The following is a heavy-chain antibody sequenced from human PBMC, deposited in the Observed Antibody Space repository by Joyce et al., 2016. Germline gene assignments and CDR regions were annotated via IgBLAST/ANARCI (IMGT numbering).Heavy chain of an antibody. V-gene: IGHV3-21*02. CDR3: ARVSRAAAGTRSWFDP. CDR1: GFTFSSYS. J-gene: IGHJ5*02. CDR2: ISSSGTYI. D-gene: IGHD6-13*01. Sequence: EVQLVESGGGLVKPGGSLRLSCAASGFTFSSYSMNWVRQATGKGREWVSSISSSGTYIYDADSLKGRFTISRDNTKNSLYLQMNSLRAEDTAVYYCARVSRAAAGTRSWFDPWGQGTLVTVSS.